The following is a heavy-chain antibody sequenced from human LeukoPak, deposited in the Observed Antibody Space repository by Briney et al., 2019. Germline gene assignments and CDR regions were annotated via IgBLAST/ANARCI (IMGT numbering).Heavy chain of an antibody. CDR2: IRYDGSNK. CDR1: GFTFSSYG. Sequence: GGSLRLSCAASGFTFSSYGMHWVRQAPGKGLEWVAFIRYDGSNKYYADSVKGRFTISRDNSKNALYLQMNSLRAEDTAVYYCAKDLAYWGSNYYYYGMDVWGQGTAVTVSS. CDR3: AKDLAYWGSNYYYYGMDV. J-gene: IGHJ6*02. D-gene: IGHD7-27*01. V-gene: IGHV3-30*02.